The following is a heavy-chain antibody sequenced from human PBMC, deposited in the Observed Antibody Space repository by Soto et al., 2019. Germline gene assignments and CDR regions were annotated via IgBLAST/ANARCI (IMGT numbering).Heavy chain of an antibody. CDR3: ASDLVGAPAEYHLDY. D-gene: IGHD1-26*01. J-gene: IGHJ4*02. V-gene: IGHV4-61*08. Sequence: SESLSLTCAVSGLTFSSCDYYWICMPEPPGKGVEWIGYIYDSGSTKYNPSLKGRISISVATSRNQFSLKLRSVTAGHTAVYYCASDLVGAPAEYHLDYWGQGTPVTVSS. CDR2: IYDSGST. CDR1: GLTFSSCDYY.